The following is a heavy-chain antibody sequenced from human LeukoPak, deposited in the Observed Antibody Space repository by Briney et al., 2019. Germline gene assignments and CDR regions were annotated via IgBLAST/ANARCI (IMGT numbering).Heavy chain of an antibody. J-gene: IGHJ4*02. D-gene: IGHD3-22*01. CDR2: IIPIFGTA. Sequence: SVKVSCKASGGTFSSYAVSWVRQAPGQGLEWMGGIIPIFGTANYAQKFQGRVTITADESTSTAYMELSSLRSEDTAVYYCARDLLEDDSSGYYYQGEFDYWGQGTLVTVSS. V-gene: IGHV1-69*13. CDR3: ARDLLEDDSSGYYYQGEFDY. CDR1: GGTFSSYA.